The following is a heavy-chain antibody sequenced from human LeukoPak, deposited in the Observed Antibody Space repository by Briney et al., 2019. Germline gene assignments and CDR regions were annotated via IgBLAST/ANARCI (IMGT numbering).Heavy chain of an antibody. CDR1: GGSISSYY. CDR2: IYYSGST. J-gene: IGHJ5*02. CDR3: ARIGAAAGIGWFDP. V-gene: IGHV4-59*01. Sequence: PSETLSLTCTVSGGSISSYYWSWIRQPPGKGLEWIGYIYYSGSTNYNPSLKSRVTISVDTSRNQFSLKLSSVTAADTAVYYCARIGAAAGIGWFDPWGQGTLVTVSS. D-gene: IGHD6-13*01.